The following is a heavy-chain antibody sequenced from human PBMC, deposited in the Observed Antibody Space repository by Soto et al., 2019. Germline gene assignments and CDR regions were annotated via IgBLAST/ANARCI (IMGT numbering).Heavy chain of an antibody. D-gene: IGHD5-18*01. J-gene: IGHJ4*02. CDR1: GGSVNSGSYY. Sequence: QVQLQESGPGLVKPSETLSLTCTVSGGSVNSGSYYWSWIRQPPGKGLEWIGNVYYSGSTNYNPSLQSRVTISVDTSKNPCSLKLSSVTAADTAVYYCARVMVGYGGDYWGQGTLVTVSS. CDR3: ARVMVGYGGDY. CDR2: VYYSGST. V-gene: IGHV4-61*01.